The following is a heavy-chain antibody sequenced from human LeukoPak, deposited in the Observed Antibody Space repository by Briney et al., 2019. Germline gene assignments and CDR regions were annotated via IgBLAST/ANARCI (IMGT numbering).Heavy chain of an antibody. D-gene: IGHD2-2*01. V-gene: IGHV4-34*01. CDR3: ARGQFTRPEYYYYMDV. J-gene: IGHJ6*03. CDR2: INHSGST. CDR1: GGSFSGYY. Sequence: SETLSLTCAVYGGSFSGYYWSWIRQPPGKGREWIGEINHSGSTSYNPSLKSRVTISVDTSKNQFSLKLSSVTAADTAVYYCARGQFTRPEYYYYMDVWGKGTTVTVSS.